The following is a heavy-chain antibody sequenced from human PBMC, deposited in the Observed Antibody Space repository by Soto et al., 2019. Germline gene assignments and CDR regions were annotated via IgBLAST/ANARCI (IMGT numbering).Heavy chain of an antibody. J-gene: IGHJ5*02. CDR1: GGTFISYT. V-gene: IGHV1-69*04. CDR2: IIPILGIA. Sequence: SVKVSCKASGGTFISYTISWVRQAPGQGLEWMGRIIPILGIANYAQKFQGRVMITADKSTSTAYMELSSLRSEDTAVYYCARDDSSGYNNWFDPWGQGTLVTVSS. CDR3: ARDDSSGYNNWFDP. D-gene: IGHD3-22*01.